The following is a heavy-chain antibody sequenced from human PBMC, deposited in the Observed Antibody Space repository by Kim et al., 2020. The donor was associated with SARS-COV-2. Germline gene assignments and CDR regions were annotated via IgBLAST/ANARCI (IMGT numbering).Heavy chain of an antibody. CDR3: ARGGTSVGRYLDF. J-gene: IGHJ4*02. D-gene: IGHD3-16*01. V-gene: IGHV3-23*01. CDR1: GFNSAIYA. Sequence: GGSLRLSCVGSGFNSAIYAMTWVRQVPGKGLEWVSTISGGSGSYYADSVKGRFTISRDSSQNTLYLQMNSLRAEDTAVYYCARGGTSVGRYLDFWGQGTLVTVSS. CDR2: ISGGSGS.